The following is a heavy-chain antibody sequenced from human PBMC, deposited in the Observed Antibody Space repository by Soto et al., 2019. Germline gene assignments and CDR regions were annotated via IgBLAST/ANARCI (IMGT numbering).Heavy chain of an antibody. CDR1: GDSSVSSSSYY. V-gene: IGHV4-39*07. Sequence: PSETLSLTCTVSGDSSVSSSSYYWGWIRQPPGKGLEWIGSIYYTGNTFYSPSFKSRVTISVDKSKNQFSLKLSSVTAADTAVYYCARVIQLLYDYYYGMDVWGQGTTVTVSS. J-gene: IGHJ6*02. D-gene: IGHD2-2*01. CDR2: IYYTGNT. CDR3: ARVIQLLYDYYYGMDV.